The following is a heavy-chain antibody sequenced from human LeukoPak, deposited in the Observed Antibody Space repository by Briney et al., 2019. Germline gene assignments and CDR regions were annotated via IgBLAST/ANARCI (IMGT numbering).Heavy chain of an antibody. CDR2: IYYSGST. CDR3: ARVPREAYYFDY. J-gene: IGHJ4*02. Sequence: SETLSLTCTVSGGSISGSRYYWGWIRQPPGKGLEWIGSIYYSGSTYYNPSLKSRVTISVDTSKNQFSLKLSPVTAADTAVYYCARVPREAYYFDYWGQGTLVTVSS. CDR1: GGSISGSRYY. V-gene: IGHV4-39*07.